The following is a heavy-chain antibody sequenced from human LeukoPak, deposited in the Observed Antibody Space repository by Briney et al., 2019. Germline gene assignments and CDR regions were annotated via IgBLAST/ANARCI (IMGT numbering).Heavy chain of an antibody. CDR3: ARDESKGDLEWLFFDY. CDR1: GGTFSSYA. V-gene: IGHV1-69*04. J-gene: IGHJ4*02. D-gene: IGHD3-3*01. Sequence: SVKASCKASGGTFSSYAISWVRQAPGQGLEWMGRIIPILGIANYAQKFQGRVTITADKSTSTAYMELSSLRSEDTAVYYCARDESKGDLEWLFFDYWGQGTLVTVSS. CDR2: IIPILGIA.